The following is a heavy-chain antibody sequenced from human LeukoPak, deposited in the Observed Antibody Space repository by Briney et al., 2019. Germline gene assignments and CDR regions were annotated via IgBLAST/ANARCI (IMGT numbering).Heavy chain of an antibody. CDR2: IYYSGST. CDR3: ARDSPVYGYFDY. D-gene: IGHD3-10*01. V-gene: IGHV4-31*03. J-gene: IGHJ4*02. Sequence: PSETLSLTCTVSGGSISSGRYYWSWIRQHPGKGLEWIGYIYYSGSTYYNPSLKSRVTISVDTSKNQFSLKLSSVTAADTAVYYCARDSPVYGYFDYWGQGTLVTVSS. CDR1: GGSISSGRYY.